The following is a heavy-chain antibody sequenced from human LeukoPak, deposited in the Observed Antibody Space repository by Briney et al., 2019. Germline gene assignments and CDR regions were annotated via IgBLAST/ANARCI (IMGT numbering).Heavy chain of an antibody. D-gene: IGHD3-9*01. CDR3: ARGDRLPGYSAPVGDY. V-gene: IGHV1-46*01. CDR1: GYSFFNYY. CDR2: INPSGGGT. Sequence: ASVTVSCKAAGYSFFNYYMHWVRQAPGQGLEWMAIINPSGGGTTYAEKFQGRVTVTMDTSTRTVYMDLSSLRSDDTAVYYCARGDRLPGYSAPVGDYWGQGTLVTVSS. J-gene: IGHJ4*02.